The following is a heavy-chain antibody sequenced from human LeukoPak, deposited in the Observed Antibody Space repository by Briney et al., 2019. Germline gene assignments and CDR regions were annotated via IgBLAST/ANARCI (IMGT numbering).Heavy chain of an antibody. CDR2: IYYSGTT. CDR1: GASFTSNY. D-gene: IGHD2-21*02. J-gene: IGHJ4*02. V-gene: IGHV4-59*08. CDR3: ARLDCGGDCYVDY. Sequence: SETLSLTCTVSGASFTSNYWSWIRQPPGKGLEWIGYIYYSGTTTYNPSLERRVTMSADMSKTQFSLRLNSVTATDTAVYYCARLDCGGDCYVDYWGQGTLVTVPS.